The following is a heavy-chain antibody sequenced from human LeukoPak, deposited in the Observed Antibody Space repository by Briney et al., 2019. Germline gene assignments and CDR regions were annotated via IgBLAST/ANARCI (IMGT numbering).Heavy chain of an antibody. Sequence: SETLSLTCTVSGGSISSSSYYWGWIRQPPGKGLEWIGSIYYSGSTYYNPSLKSRVTISVDTSKNQFSLKLSSVTAADTAVYYCARVKRIAAAGTLPDYWGQGTLVTVSS. D-gene: IGHD6-13*01. V-gene: IGHV4-39*01. CDR1: GGSISSSSYY. CDR3: ARVKRIAAAGTLPDY. J-gene: IGHJ4*02. CDR2: IYYSGST.